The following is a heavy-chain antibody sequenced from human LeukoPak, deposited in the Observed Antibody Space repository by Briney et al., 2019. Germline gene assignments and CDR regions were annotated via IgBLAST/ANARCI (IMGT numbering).Heavy chain of an antibody. CDR3: ATNTTF. D-gene: IGHD1-1*01. CDR1: GYTLTDYY. V-gene: IGHV1-2*02. J-gene: IGHJ4*02. Sequence: SAVKVSFQASGYTLTDYYMHGVRQAPGKGLEWMGWINPSSGGTNYAQKFQGRVTMTRDTSISTAYMELSRLRSDDTAVYYCATNTTFWGQGTLVTVSS. CDR2: INPSSGGT.